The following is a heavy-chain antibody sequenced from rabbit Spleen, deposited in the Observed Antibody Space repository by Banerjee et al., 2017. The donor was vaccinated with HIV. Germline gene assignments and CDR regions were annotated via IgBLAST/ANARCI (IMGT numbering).Heavy chain of an antibody. CDR2: IDAGSSGFT. CDR3: ARGSATMTMVITGYFLNL. Sequence: QSLEESGGDLVKPGASLTLTCTASGVSFSSSSYMCWVRQAPGKGLEWIACIDAGSSGFTYFATWAKGRFTISKTSSTTVTLQMTRLTAADTATYFCARGSATMTMVITGYFLNLWGPGTLVTVS. CDR1: GVSFSSSSY. J-gene: IGHJ4*01. D-gene: IGHD2-1*01. V-gene: IGHV1S40*01.